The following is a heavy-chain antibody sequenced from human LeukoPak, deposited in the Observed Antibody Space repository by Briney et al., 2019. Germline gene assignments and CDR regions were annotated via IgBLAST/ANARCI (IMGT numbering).Heavy chain of an antibody. D-gene: IGHD3-3*01. J-gene: IGHJ6*03. CDR1: GFTFSSYS. CDR3: ASDERWSGYNYYYMDV. CDR2: ISSSSSYI. V-gene: IGHV3-21*01. Sequence: GGSLRLSCAASGFTFSSYSMNWVRQAPGKGLEWVSSISSSSSYIYYADSVKGRFTISRDNAKNSLYLQMNSLRAEDTAVYYCASDERWSGYNYYYMDVWGKGTTVTVSS.